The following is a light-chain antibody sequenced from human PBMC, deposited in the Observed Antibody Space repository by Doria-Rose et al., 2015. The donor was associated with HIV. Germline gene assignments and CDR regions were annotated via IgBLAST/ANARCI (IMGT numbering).Light chain of an antibody. J-gene: IGKJ1*01. CDR1: QSFSSTY. V-gene: IGKV3-20*01. CDR3: HQYGTSWT. Sequence: TQSPGTLSLSPGERATLSCRASQSFSSTYLAWYQQQPGQAPSLLNYDGSTRATGIPDRFSASGSGTDFTLTINRLEPEGFALYYCHQYGTSWTFGQGTKVEI. CDR2: DGS.